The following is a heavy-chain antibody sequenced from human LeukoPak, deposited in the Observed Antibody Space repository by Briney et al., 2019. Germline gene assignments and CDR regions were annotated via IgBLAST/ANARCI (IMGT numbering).Heavy chain of an antibody. CDR3: AEVSRNDYGDYEAPYFFDY. J-gene: IGHJ4*02. CDR2: ISGSGADT. V-gene: IGHV3-23*01. CDR1: GFTFSSYA. D-gene: IGHD4-17*01. Sequence: GGSLRLSCAASGFTFSSYAMSWVRQAPGKGLEWVSVISGSGADTYYADSVKGRFTISRDNSKNTLYLQMNSLRADDTAVYYCAEVSRNDYGDYEAPYFFDYWGQGTLVTVSS.